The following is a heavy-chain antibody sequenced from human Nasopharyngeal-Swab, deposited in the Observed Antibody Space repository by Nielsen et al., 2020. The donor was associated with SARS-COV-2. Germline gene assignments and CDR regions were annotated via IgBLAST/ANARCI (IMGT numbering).Heavy chain of an antibody. CDR2: INHSGST. J-gene: IGHJ5*02. Sequence: LSCAVYGGSFSGYYWSWIRQPPGKGLEWIGEINHSGSTNYNPSLKSRVTISVDTSKNQFSLKLSSVTAADTAVYYCARRLKPAAMPGGFDPWGQGTLVTVSS. CDR3: ARRLKPAAMPGGFDP. D-gene: IGHD2-2*01. V-gene: IGHV4-34*01. CDR1: GGSFSGYY.